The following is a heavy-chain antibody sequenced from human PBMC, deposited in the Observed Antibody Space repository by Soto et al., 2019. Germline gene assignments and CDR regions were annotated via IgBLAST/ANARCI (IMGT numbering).Heavy chain of an antibody. CDR2: IGADGSRQ. CDR1: GFAFSTYG. CDR3: VGGTGYWGLGDY. D-gene: IGHD3-9*01. Sequence: QVQLVESGGGVIQPGKSLRLSCSASGFAFSTYGMHWVRQAPGKGLEWVAVIGADGSRQFYGDSVKGRFTISSDNSKNPLYLQMYRPRVDGPAVYFFVGGTGYWGLGDYWGQGTLVTVSS. J-gene: IGHJ4*02. V-gene: IGHV3-33*08.